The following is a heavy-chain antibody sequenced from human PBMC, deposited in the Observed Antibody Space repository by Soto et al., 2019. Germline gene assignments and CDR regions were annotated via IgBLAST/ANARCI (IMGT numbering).Heavy chain of an antibody. CDR3: ARRVVVAAMGS. V-gene: IGHV4-30-4*01. Sequence: SETLSLTCTVSGASISSGDYYWTWIRQPPGKGLEWIGSIYYSGSTYYNPSLKSRVTISVDTSNNQFSLKLSSVTAADTAVYYCARRVVVAAMGSWGQGTLVTVSS. CDR1: GASISSGDYY. J-gene: IGHJ5*02. D-gene: IGHD2-15*01. CDR2: IYYSGST.